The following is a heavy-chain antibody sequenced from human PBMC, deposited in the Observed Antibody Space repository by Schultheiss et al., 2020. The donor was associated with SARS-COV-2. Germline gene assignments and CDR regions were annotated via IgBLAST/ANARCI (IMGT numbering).Heavy chain of an antibody. CDR2: ISYDGSNK. V-gene: IGHV3-30*04. D-gene: IGHD3-22*01. CDR1: GFTFSSYA. CDR3: ARAYYDSSGYYYYYYYGMDV. Sequence: GGSLRLSCAASGFTFSSYAMHWVRQAPGKGLEWVAVISYDGSNKYYADSVKGRFTISRDNSKNTLYLQMNSLRAEDTAVYYCARAYYDSSGYYYYYYYGMDVWGQGTTVTVSS. J-gene: IGHJ6*02.